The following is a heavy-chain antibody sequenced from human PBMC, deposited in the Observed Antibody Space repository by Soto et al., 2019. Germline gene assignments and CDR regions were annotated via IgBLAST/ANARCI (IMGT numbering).Heavy chain of an antibody. J-gene: IGHJ4*02. V-gene: IGHV4-31*03. CDR3: AREGRDYYANPFYY. CDR2: IYYTGST. CDR1: GDSISSGGHY. Sequence: SETLSLTCTVSGDSISSGGHYWSWIRQHPGKGLEWIGYIYYTGSTYYNPSLKSRVIISVDTSKNQFSLKLNSVTAADTAVYYCAREGRDYYANPFYYWGQGILVTVSS. D-gene: IGHD3-10*01.